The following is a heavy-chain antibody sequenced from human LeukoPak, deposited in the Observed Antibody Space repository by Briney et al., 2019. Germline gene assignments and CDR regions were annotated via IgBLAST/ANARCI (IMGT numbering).Heavy chain of an antibody. D-gene: IGHD3-10*01. V-gene: IGHV4-59*08. CDR3: ARLGTMVRGFIYYYFDY. J-gene: IGHJ4*02. CDR2: IYYSGST. Sequence: SETLSLTCTVSGGSISSSYWSWIRQPPGKGLEWIGYIYYSGSTNYSPSLKSRVTISVDTSKNQFSLYQSSVTAADTAVYYCARLGTMVRGFIYYYFDYWGQGTLVTVSS. CDR1: GGSISSSY.